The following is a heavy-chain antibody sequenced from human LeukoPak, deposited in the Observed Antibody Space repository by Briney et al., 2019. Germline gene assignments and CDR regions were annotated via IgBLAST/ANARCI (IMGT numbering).Heavy chain of an antibody. Sequence: GGSLRLSCAASGFTFSSYWMSWVRQAPGKGLEWVANIKQDGSEKYYVDSVKGRFTISRDNAKNSLYLQMNSLRAEDTAVYYCARDLIAAAGWNDAFDIWGQGTMVTVSS. CDR2: IKQDGSEK. J-gene: IGHJ3*02. CDR1: GFTFSSYW. V-gene: IGHV3-7*01. D-gene: IGHD6-13*01. CDR3: ARDLIAAAGWNDAFDI.